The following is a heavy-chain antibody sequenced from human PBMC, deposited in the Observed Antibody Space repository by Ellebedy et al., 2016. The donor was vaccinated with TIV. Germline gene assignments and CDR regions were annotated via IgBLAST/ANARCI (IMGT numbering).Heavy chain of an antibody. CDR2: INHSGST. D-gene: IGHD3-22*01. CDR1: GGSFSDYY. V-gene: IGHV4-34*01. CDR3: ARKYYYDSSAFYY. Sequence: MPGGSLRLSCAVYGGSFSDYYWTWLRQPPGKGLEWIGGINHSGSTHYTPSFKSRVSISVDTSKHQFSLKLSSVTAAATAVYYGARKYYYDSSAFYYWGQGTLVTVSS. J-gene: IGHJ4*02.